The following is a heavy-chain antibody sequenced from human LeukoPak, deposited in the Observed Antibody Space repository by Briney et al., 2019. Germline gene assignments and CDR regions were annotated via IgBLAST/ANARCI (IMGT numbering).Heavy chain of an antibody. CDR2: FYYSGST. Sequence: PSETLSLTCTVSVRGTSRGSYSAAWIRQPPGKGLEWIGTFYYSGSTYYNPSLKSRVTIFVDTSKNQSSLKVTSVTAADTAVYYCAKRFWAGHSNWFDPWGQGKLVTVSS. CDR3: AKRFWAGHSNWFDP. J-gene: IGHJ5*02. V-gene: IGHV4-39*01. CDR1: VRGTSRGSYS. D-gene: IGHD3/OR15-3a*01.